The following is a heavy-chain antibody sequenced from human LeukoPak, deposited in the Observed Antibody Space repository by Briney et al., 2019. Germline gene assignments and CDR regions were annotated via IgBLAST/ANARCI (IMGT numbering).Heavy chain of an antibody. V-gene: IGHV4-59*01. CDR3: ARETSQKGAHYMDV. J-gene: IGHJ6*03. CDR1: GGSISSYY. D-gene: IGHD3-16*01. CDR2: IYYSGGT. Sequence: PSETLSLTCTVSGGSISSYYWSWIRQPPGKRLEWIGYIYYSGGTNYNPSLKSRVTISVDTSKNQFSLKLSSVTAADTAVYYCARETSQKGAHYMDVWGKGTTVTISS.